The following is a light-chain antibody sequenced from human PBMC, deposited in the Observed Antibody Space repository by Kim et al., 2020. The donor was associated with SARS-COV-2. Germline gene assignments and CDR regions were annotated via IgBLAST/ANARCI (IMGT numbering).Light chain of an antibody. CDR2: AAS. V-gene: IGKV1-8*01. J-gene: IGKJ4*01. CDR3: QQYYSYPLT. CDR1: QGISSY. Sequence: ASTGDRVTITCRASQGISSYLAWYQQKPGKAPKLLNYAASTLQSGVPSRFSGSGSGTDFTLTISCLQSEDFATYYCQQYYSYPLTFGGGTKVDIK.